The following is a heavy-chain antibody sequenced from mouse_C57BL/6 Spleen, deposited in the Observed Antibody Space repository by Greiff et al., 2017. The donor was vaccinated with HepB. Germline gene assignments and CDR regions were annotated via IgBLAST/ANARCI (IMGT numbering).Heavy chain of an antibody. J-gene: IGHJ3*01. CDR2: ISSGSSTI. Sequence: VQLKESGGGLVKPGGSLKLSCAASGFTFSDYGMHWVRQAPEKGLEWVAYISSGSSTIYYADTVKGRFTISRDNAKNTLFLQMTSLRSEDTAMYYCARTGYYGSSYPAYWGQGTLVTVSA. CDR3: ARTGYYGSSYPAY. V-gene: IGHV5-17*01. CDR1: GFTFSDYG. D-gene: IGHD1-1*01.